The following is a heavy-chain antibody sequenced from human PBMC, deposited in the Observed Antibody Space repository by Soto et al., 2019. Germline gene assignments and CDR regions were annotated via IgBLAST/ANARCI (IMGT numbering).Heavy chain of an antibody. D-gene: IGHD6-19*01. V-gene: IGHV3-30*18. CDR1: GFTFSSYG. Sequence: QVQLVESGGGVVQTGRSLRLSCAAPGFTFSSYGMHWVRQAPGKGLEWVAVISSDGSNKYYADSVKGRFTISRDNSKNTLYLQMNSLRAEDTAVYYCAKDRYSRGWYDYWGQGTLVTVSS. CDR3: AKDRYSRGWYDY. J-gene: IGHJ4*02. CDR2: ISSDGSNK.